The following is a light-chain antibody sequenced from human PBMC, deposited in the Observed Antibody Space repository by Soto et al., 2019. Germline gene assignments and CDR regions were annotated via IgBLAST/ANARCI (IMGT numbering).Light chain of an antibody. CDR1: SSEVGGYDF. J-gene: IGLJ1*01. Sequence: QSVLTQPPSASGSPGQSVTISCTGTSSEVGGYDFVSWYQQHPGKAPKLMIHEVSKRPSGVPDRFSGSKSGNTASLTVSGLQAEDEADYYCSSYAGTNNYVFGTG. V-gene: IGLV2-8*01. CDR2: EVS. CDR3: SSYAGTNNYV.